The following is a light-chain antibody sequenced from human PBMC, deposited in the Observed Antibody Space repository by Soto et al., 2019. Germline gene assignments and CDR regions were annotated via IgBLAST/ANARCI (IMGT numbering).Light chain of an antibody. V-gene: IGLV1-40*01. J-gene: IGLJ2*01. CDR1: SSNIGAGYD. Sequence: QLVLTQPPSVSGAPGQRVTISCTGSSSNIGAGYDVHWYQQLPGTAPKLLIYGNSNRPSGVPDRFSGSKSGTLASLAITGLQAEDEADYYCQFYDSSLSGYVVFGGGTKLTVL. CDR2: GNS. CDR3: QFYDSSLSGYVV.